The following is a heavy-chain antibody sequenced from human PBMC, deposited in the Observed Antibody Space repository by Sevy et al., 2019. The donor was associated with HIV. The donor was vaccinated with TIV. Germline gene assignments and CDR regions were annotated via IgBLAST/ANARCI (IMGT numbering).Heavy chain of an antibody. Sequence: ASVKVSCKASGYTFTSYGISWVRQAPGQGLEWMGWISAYNGNTNYAQKLQGRVTMTTDTSTSTAYMELRSLRSDDTAVYYCARDGRDYSSSGHFDSWGQGTLVTVSS. J-gene: IGHJ4*02. CDR3: ARDGRDYSSSGHFDS. V-gene: IGHV1-18*01. D-gene: IGHD6-13*01. CDR2: ISAYNGNT. CDR1: GYTFTSYG.